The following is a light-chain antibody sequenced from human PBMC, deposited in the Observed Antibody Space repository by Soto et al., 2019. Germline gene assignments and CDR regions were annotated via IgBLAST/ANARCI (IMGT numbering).Light chain of an antibody. CDR3: QQRSNWPYT. CDR2: DAS. J-gene: IGKJ2*01. CDR1: QNVISY. Sequence: EIVLTQSPATLSLSPGERATLSCRASQNVISYLAWYQQKPGQAPRLLIYDASNRATGIPARFSGSGSGTDFTLTISSLEPEDFAVYYCQQRSNWPYTFGQGTKLEIK. V-gene: IGKV3-11*01.